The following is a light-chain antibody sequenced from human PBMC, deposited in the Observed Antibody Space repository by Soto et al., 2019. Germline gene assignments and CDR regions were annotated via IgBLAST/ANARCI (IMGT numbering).Light chain of an antibody. CDR1: QSVSSN. CDR2: GAS. J-gene: IGKJ1*01. CDR3: QQYNNWPPSWT. Sequence: MTQSPATQSMSPGERATLSCRASQSVSSNLAWYQQKPGQAPRLLIYGASARATGIPARFSGSGSGTEFTLTISSLQSEDFAVYYCQQYNNWPPSWTFGQGTKV. V-gene: IGKV3-15*01.